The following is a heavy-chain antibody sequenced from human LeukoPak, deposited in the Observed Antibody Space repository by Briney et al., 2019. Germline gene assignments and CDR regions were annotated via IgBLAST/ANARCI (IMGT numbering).Heavy chain of an antibody. CDR3: ARAPRPNFGVVMSTWFDP. D-gene: IGHD3-3*01. CDR2: IYYSGST. J-gene: IGHJ5*02. V-gene: IGHV4-59*01. CDR1: GGSISRYY. Sequence: SETLSLTCSVSGGSISRYYWSWIRQPPGKGLEWIGYIYYSGSTNYNPSLKSRVTISVDTSKNQFSLKLSSVTAADTAVYYCARAPRPNFGVVMSTWFDPWGQGTLVTVSS.